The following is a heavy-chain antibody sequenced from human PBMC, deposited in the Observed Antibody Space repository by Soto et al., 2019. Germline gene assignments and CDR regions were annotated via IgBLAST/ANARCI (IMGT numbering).Heavy chain of an antibody. J-gene: IGHJ5*02. CDR3: GRASCRGVFDP. Sequence: SETQSLPCAVSGGSFSGYYWSWIRRAPGKGLEWIGEINHSGNTNYNPSLKSRVTISVNPPKNQSSLKLSSVTAADTAVSYCGRASCRGVFDPWGQGSPGTVS. CDR2: INHSGNT. CDR1: GGSFSGYY. V-gene: IGHV4-34*01. D-gene: IGHD3-10*01.